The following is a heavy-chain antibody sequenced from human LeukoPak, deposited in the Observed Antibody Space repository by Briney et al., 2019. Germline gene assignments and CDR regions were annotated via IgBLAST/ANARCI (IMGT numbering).Heavy chain of an antibody. D-gene: IGHD3-10*01. CDR1: GFTLRNYD. CDR2: ISGGGGST. CDR3: AKGSTYYYGSGPRSGC. J-gene: IGHJ4*02. Sequence: GGSLRLSCAASGFTLRNYDINWVRQAPGKGLEWVSAISGGGGSTYYADSVKGRFTISRDNSKNTLYLQMNSLRAEDTAVYYCAKGSTYYYGSGPRSGCWGQGTLVTVSS. V-gene: IGHV3-23*01.